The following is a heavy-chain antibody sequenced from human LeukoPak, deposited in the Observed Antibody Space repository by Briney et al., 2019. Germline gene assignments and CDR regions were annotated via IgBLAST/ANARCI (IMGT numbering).Heavy chain of an antibody. CDR2: IHYSGST. Sequence: SETLSLTCTVSGGSINSYYWSWIRQPPGKGLQWIGCIHYSGSTNYNPSLTSRVTISVDTSKNQFSLKLSSVTAADTAVYYCARDTVARSENFDYWGQGTLVTVSS. CDR3: ARDTVARSENFDY. CDR1: GGSINSYY. D-gene: IGHD2-15*01. J-gene: IGHJ4*02. V-gene: IGHV4-59*12.